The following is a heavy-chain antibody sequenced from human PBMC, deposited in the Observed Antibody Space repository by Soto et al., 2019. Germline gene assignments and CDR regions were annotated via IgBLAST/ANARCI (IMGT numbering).Heavy chain of an antibody. CDR2: IYSSGNT. J-gene: IGHJ4*02. V-gene: IGHV4-31*03. D-gene: IGHD4-17*01. Sequence: QVHLQESGPGLVKPSQTLSLTCTVSGDSISSSDYYWSWIRQPPGKGPEWIGYIYSSGNTYYNPSLKSRLTISVDTSKNQFSLKLNSVTAADTALYYCARGLSAATVVTCDFDYWGQGTLVTVSS. CDR1: GDSISSSDYY. CDR3: ARGLSAATVVTCDFDY.